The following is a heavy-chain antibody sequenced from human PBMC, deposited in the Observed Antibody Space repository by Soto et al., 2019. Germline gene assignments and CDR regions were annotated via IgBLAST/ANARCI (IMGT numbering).Heavy chain of an antibody. J-gene: IGHJ4*02. CDR3: AKCPSLRPSWGFES. CDR1: GGSINIGTYY. Sequence: SETLSLTCTLSGGSINIGTYYWSWIRQPPGKRLEWIGSIHYSGLPYLNPSLTSRVTISVDTSKNQFSLKLSSVTAADTALYFCAKCPSLRPSWGFESWGQGTPVTVSS. CDR2: IHYSGLP. D-gene: IGHD3-3*01. V-gene: IGHV4-39*01.